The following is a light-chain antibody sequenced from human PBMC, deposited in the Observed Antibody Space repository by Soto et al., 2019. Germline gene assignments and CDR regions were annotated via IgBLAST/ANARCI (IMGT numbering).Light chain of an antibody. CDR1: GTDVGTYNF. CDR2: EVT. Sequence: SVLTQPASVSESPGQSITISCTGSGTDVGTYNFVSWFQRHPGKAPQLIIYEVTERPSGVSPRFSGSKSVNTASLTISGLRAEDEADYFCCSFAGRKTWVFGGGTQLTVL. V-gene: IGLV2-23*02. J-gene: IGLJ3*02. CDR3: CSFAGRKTWV.